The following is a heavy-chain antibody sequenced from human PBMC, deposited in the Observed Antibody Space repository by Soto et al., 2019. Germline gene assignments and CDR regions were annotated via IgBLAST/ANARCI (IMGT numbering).Heavy chain of an antibody. CDR3: ARNTERPSSYYDFWSGYKGSAYYYYYMDV. J-gene: IGHJ6*03. CDR2: ISSSSSTI. CDR1: GFTFSSYS. V-gene: IGHV3-48*01. D-gene: IGHD3-3*01. Sequence: GGSLRLSCAASGFTFSSYSMNWVRQAPGKGLEWVSYISSSSSTIYYADSVKGRFPISRDNAKNSLYLQMNSLRAEDTAVYYCARNTERPSSYYDFWSGYKGSAYYYYYMDVWGKGTTVTVSS.